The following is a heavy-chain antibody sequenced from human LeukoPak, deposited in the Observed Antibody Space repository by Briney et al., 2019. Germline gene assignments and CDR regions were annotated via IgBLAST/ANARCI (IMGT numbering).Heavy chain of an antibody. D-gene: IGHD3-10*01. CDR2: ISGSGGST. V-gene: IGHV3-23*01. CDR3: AKDAPYYYGSGSYPNWFDP. CDR1: GFTFSSYA. J-gene: IGHJ5*02. Sequence: GSLILSCAASGFTFSSYAMSWVRQAPGKGLEWVSAISGSGGSTYYADSVKGRFTISRDNSKNTLYLQMNSLRAEDTAVYYCAKDAPYYYGSGSYPNWFDPWGQGTLVTVSS.